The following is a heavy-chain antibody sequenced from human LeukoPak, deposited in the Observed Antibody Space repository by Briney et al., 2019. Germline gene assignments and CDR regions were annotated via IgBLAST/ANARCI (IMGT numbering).Heavy chain of an antibody. Sequence: GGSLRLSCAASGFTCSSYWMSWVRQAPGKGLEWVANIKQDGSEKYYVDSVKGRFTISRDNAKNSLYLQMNSLRAEDTAVYYCARDQGPYGDYYFDYWGQGTLVTVSS. J-gene: IGHJ4*02. D-gene: IGHD4-17*01. CDR1: GFTCSSYW. CDR3: ARDQGPYGDYYFDY. V-gene: IGHV3-7*01. CDR2: IKQDGSEK.